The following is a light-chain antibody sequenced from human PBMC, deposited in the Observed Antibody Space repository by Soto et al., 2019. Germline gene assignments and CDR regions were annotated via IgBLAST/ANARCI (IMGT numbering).Light chain of an antibody. CDR2: EDT. CDR1: FSDVGSYNL. J-gene: IGLJ2*01. CDR3: CSYAGSSTVV. Sequence: QSALTQPASVSGSPGQSITISCTGTFSDVGSYNLVSWYQQHPGKAPKLMIYEDTKRPSGVSNRFSCSKSGYTASLTISGLQAEDEADYYCCSYAGSSTVVFGGGTKLTVL. V-gene: IGLV2-23*01.